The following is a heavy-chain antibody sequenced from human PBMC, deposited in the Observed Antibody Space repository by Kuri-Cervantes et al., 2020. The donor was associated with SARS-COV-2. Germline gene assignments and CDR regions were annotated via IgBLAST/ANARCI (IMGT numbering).Heavy chain of an antibody. CDR1: GYTFTSYD. D-gene: IGHD2-2*01. J-gene: IGHJ5*02. CDR2: IIPIFGTA. V-gene: IGHV1-69*13. CDR3: ARQGDIVVVPAAFDP. Sequence: SVKVSCKASGYTFTSYDISWVRQAPGQGLEWMGGIIPIFGTANYAQKFQGRVTITADESTSTAYMELSSLRSEDTAVYYCARQGDIVVVPAAFDPWGQGTLVTVSS.